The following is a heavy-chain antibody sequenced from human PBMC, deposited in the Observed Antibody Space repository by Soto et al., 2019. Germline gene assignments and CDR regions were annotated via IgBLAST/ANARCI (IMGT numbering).Heavy chain of an antibody. V-gene: IGHV4-34*01. J-gene: IGHJ4*02. CDR1: GGSFSGYY. D-gene: IGHD2-2*01. Sequence: SETLSLTCAVYGGSFSGYYWSGIRQPPGKGLEWIGEINHSGSTNYNPSLKSRVTISVDTSKNQFSLKLSSVTAADTAVYCCAKRYCSSTGCHLDYWGQGTLVTVSS. CDR3: AKRYCSSTGCHLDY. CDR2: INHSGST.